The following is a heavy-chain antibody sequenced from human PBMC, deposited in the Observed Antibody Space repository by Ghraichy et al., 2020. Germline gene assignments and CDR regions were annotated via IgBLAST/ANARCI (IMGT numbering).Heavy chain of an antibody. CDR2: INHSGST. J-gene: IGHJ3*02. D-gene: IGHD4-17*01. CDR1: GGSFSGYY. CDR3: ARDHNDYGDSGDAFDI. V-gene: IGHV4-34*01. Sequence: ETLSLTCAVYGGSFSGYYWSWIRQPPGKGLEWIGEINHSGSTNYNPSLKSRVTISVDTSKNQFSLKLSSVTAADTAVYYCARDHNDYGDSGDAFDIWGQGTMVTVSS.